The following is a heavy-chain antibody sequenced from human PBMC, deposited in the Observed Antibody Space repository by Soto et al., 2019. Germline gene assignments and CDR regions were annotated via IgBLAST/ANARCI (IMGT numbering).Heavy chain of an antibody. CDR2: INTYTGDT. Sequence: VQLVQSGAEVKKPGTSVNVSCKASGYTFSNYGINWVRQAPGQGLEWMGWINTYTGDTNFAQKFQGRVTMTTDTSTSTAYMEERGLRSDDTAIYYCAASQQFAYWGQGTLVSVSS. D-gene: IGHD6-13*01. J-gene: IGHJ4*02. V-gene: IGHV1-18*01. CDR3: AASQQFAY. CDR1: GYTFSNYG.